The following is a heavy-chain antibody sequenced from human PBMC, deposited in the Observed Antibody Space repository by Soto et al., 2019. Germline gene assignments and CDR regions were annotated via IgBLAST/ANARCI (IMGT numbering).Heavy chain of an antibody. V-gene: IGHV3-33*01. J-gene: IGHJ4*02. Sequence: GGSLRLSCAASGFTFSSYGMHWVRQAPGKGLEWVAFIWHDGGNKFYAESVKGRFTISRDNSKNTLYLHMTSLSAEDTAMYYCARDGDVNTGFGKDYWGQGTLVTVSS. CDR3: ARDGDVNTGFGKDY. CDR2: IWHDGGNK. CDR1: GFTFSSYG. D-gene: IGHD3-16*01.